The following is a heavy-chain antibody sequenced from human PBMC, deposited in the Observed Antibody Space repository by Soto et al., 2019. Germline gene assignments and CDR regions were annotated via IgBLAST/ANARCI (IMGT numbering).Heavy chain of an antibody. D-gene: IGHD3-10*01. CDR1: AFTFSSYA. J-gene: IGHJ4*02. CDR2: ISNSGGTT. V-gene: IGHV3-23*01. Sequence: GGSLRLSCAASAFTFSSYAMSWVRQAPGKGLEWVSFISNSGGTTYYADSVRGRFTISRDNSKNTLFLQMNGLRVEDTAVYYCAKLASGSYYTVVDWGQGTLVTVSS. CDR3: AKLASGSYYTVVD.